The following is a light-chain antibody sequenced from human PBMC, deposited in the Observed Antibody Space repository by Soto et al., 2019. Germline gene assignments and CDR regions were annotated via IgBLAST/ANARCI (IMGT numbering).Light chain of an antibody. J-gene: IGKJ2*01. CDR1: QSISSW. CDR2: KAS. V-gene: IGKV1-5*03. Sequence: DIQMTQSPSTLSSSVGDRVTITCRASQSISSWLAWYQQKPGKAPMLLIYKASSVASEVPTRFSGSGSGTVFPLTISRLQADVFAYYCRQQNNSLYTFGQGTKLEIK. CDR3: QQNNSLYT.